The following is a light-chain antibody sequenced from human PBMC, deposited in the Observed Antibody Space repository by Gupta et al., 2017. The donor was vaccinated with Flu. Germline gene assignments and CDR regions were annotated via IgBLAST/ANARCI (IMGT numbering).Light chain of an antibody. J-gene: IGKJ4*01. Sequence: GTLSLSPGERATPSCRASQSIRSSYLAWYQQKPGQAPRLLIYGASSRATGIPDRFSGSGSGTAFTLTISRLEPEDFAVYYCQQYCDSPLTFGGGTKVEI. V-gene: IGKV3-20*01. CDR1: QSIRSSY. CDR2: GAS. CDR3: QQYCDSPLT.